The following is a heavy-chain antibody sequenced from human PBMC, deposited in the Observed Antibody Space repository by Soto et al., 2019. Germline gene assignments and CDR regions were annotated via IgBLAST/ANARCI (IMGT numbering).Heavy chain of an antibody. CDR2: INHSGST. CDR3: LSARFDC. V-gene: IGHV4-34*02. CDR1: GGSFNSNY. J-gene: IGHJ4*02. D-gene: IGHD6-19*01. Sequence: QVRLQQWGAGLLKPSETLSLTCAVSGGSFNSNYWTWVRQPPGKGLEWIGEINHSGSTNYNPTLKSRGIISVDTSKNQSSLNLRSVTAADTAVYYCLSARFDCWGQGTLVTVSS.